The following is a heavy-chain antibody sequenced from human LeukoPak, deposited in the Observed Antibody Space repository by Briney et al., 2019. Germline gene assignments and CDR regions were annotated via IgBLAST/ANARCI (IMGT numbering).Heavy chain of an antibody. Sequence: ASVKVSCKASGYTFTSYDINWVRQATGQGLEWMGWMNPNSGNTGYAQKFQGRVTMTRNTSISTAYMELSSLRSEDTAVYYCARGYYDILTGYYIGCWGQGTLVTVSS. V-gene: IGHV1-8*01. D-gene: IGHD3-9*01. CDR3: ARGYYDILTGYYIGC. J-gene: IGHJ4*02. CDR2: MNPNSGNT. CDR1: GYTFTSYD.